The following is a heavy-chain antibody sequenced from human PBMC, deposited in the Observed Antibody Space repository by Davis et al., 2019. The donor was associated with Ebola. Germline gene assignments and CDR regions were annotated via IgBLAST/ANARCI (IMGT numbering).Heavy chain of an antibody. CDR1: GFTVSSNY. V-gene: IGHV3-7*01. D-gene: IGHD3-22*01. Sequence: GGSLRLSCAASGFTVSSNYMSWVRQAPGKGLEWVANIKQDGSEKYYVDSVKGRFTISRDNAKNSLYLQMNSLRAEDTAVYYCARDLRGYYPGYWGQGTLVTVSS. J-gene: IGHJ4*02. CDR3: ARDLRGYYPGY. CDR2: IKQDGSEK.